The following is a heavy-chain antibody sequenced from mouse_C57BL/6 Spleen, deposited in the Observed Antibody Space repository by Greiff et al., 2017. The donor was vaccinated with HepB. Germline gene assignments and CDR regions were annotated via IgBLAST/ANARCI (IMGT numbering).Heavy chain of an antibody. D-gene: IGHD4-1*01. CDR3: AREGGELTGPLFDY. CDR1: GYAFSSSW. J-gene: IGHJ2*01. Sequence: VQLQQSGPELVKPGASVKISCKASGYAFSSSWMNWVKQRPGKGLEWIGRIYPGDGDTNYNGKFKGKATLTADKSSSTAYMQLSSLTSEDSAVYFCAREGGELTGPLFDYWGQGTTLTVSS. CDR2: IYPGDGDT. V-gene: IGHV1-82*01.